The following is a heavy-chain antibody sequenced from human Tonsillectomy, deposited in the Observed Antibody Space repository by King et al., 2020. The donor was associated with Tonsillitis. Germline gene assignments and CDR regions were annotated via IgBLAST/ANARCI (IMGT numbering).Heavy chain of an antibody. CDR1: GFTFYFYS. J-gene: IGHJ4*02. CDR3: ARGRGSGFRIVGATAPIAVDDY. D-gene: IGHD1-26*01. V-gene: IGHV3-21*01. CDR2: ISSSSSDK. Sequence: DVQLVEAGGGLVKPGGSLRISCAASGFTFYFYSMNWFRQAPGEGLEGGSSISSSSSDKYYADSGKGRFTISRDNAKNSLCLQMNSLRYEDTAVYYCARGRGSGFRIVGATAPIAVDDYWGQGTLVTVSS.